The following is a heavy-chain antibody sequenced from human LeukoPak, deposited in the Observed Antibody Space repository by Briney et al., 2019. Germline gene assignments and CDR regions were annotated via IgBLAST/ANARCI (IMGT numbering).Heavy chain of an antibody. D-gene: IGHD6-19*01. Sequence: PGGSLRLSCAASGFTFSSYSMNWVRQAPGKGLEWVSSISSSSSYIYYADSVKGRVTISRDNAKNSLYLQMNSLRAEDTAVYYCARVSEYSSGWYGYYFDYWGQGTLVTVSS. CDR3: ARVSEYSSGWYGYYFDY. J-gene: IGHJ4*02. CDR1: GFTFSSYS. V-gene: IGHV3-21*01. CDR2: ISSSSSYI.